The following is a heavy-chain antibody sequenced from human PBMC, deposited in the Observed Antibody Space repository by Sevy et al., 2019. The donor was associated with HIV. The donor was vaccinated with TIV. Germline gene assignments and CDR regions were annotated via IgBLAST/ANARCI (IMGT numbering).Heavy chain of an antibody. D-gene: IGHD4-17*01. J-gene: IGHJ4*02. Sequence: GGSLRLSCAASGFTFSSYGMYWVRQAPGKGLEWVALIWFDGSNTYYADSVKGRFIISRDIAKNTLHLQMNSLRGEDTAVYYCARDLEFYDNGDYGPAFMPDYWGQGTLVTVSS. V-gene: IGHV3-33*07. CDR2: IWFDGSNT. CDR3: ARDLEFYDNGDYGPAFMPDY. CDR1: GFTFSSYG.